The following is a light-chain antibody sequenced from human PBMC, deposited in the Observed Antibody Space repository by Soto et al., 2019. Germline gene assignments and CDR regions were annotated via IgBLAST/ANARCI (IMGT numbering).Light chain of an antibody. V-gene: IGKV3-15*01. CDR1: QSVSSN. CDR2: DAS. CDR3: QQYNNWPPRVT. J-gene: IGKJ4*01. Sequence: IVLTQSPATLSVPPGERATLSCRASQSVSSNLAWYQHKPGQAPRLLIYDASTRATGIPARFSGSGSGTDFTLTISSLQSEDFALYYWQQYNNWPPRVTFGGGTKVEIK.